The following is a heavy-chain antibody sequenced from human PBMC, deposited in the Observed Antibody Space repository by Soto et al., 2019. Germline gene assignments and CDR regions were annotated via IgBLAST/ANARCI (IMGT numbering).Heavy chain of an antibody. Sequence: QVQLQESGPGLVKPSQTLSLTCTVSGGSISSGGYYWSWIRQHPGKGLEWIGYIYYSGSTYYNPSLKSRVTISVDTSENQFSLKLSSVTAADTAVYYCARADRVPAAIDYWGQGTLVTVSS. V-gene: IGHV4-31*03. CDR2: IYYSGST. CDR1: GGSISSGGYY. CDR3: ARADRVPAAIDY. J-gene: IGHJ4*02. D-gene: IGHD2-2*01.